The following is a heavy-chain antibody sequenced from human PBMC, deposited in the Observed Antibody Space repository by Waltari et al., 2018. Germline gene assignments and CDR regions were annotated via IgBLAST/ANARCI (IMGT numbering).Heavy chain of an antibody. Sequence: QVQLQESGPGLVKPSQTLSLTCPVSGGSISRGGYYWSWIRQHPGKGLEWIGYIYHSGSTYYNPSLKSRVTISVDRSKNQFSLKLSSVTAADTAVYYCARSGAAAVDYWAREPWSPSPQ. CDR2: IYHSGST. V-gene: IGHV4-30-2*01. D-gene: IGHD6-13*01. J-gene: IGHJ4*02. CDR1: GGSISRGGYY. CDR3: ARSGAAAVDY.